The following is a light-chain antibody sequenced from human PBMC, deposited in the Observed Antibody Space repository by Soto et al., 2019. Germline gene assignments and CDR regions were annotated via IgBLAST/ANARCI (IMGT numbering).Light chain of an antibody. CDR3: ATWDTNLSAV. Sequence: QAVVTQPPSVSAAPGQTVTISCSGGTSHIGHNYVSWYQQLPGTAPTLLIYGNDKRPSGIPDRFSGSKSGTSATLAITGLQTGDEADYYCATWDTNLSAVFGGGTKVTVL. CDR2: GND. V-gene: IGLV1-51*01. CDR1: TSHIGHNY. J-gene: IGLJ3*02.